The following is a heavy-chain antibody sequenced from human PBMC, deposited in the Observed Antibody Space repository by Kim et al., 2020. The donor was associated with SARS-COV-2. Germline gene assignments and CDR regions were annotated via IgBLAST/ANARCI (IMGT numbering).Heavy chain of an antibody. CDR1: GFTFDDYA. CDR2: ISWNSGSI. CDR3: AKGFGDYAQYYYYGMDV. V-gene: IGHV3-9*01. J-gene: IGHJ6*02. Sequence: GGSLRLSCAASGFTFDDYAMHWVRQAPGKGLEWVSGISWNSGSIGYADSVKGRFTISRDNAKNSLYLQMNSLRAEDTALYYCAKGFGDYAQYYYYGMDVWGQGTTVTVSS. D-gene: IGHD4-17*01.